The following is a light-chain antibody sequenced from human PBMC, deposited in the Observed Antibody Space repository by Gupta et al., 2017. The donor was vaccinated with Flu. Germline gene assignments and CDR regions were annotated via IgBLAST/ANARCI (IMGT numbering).Light chain of an antibody. J-gene: IGKJ1*01. Sequence: ERATLSCRASQSVSSNLAWYQQKPGQAPRLLIHGASTRATGIPARSSGSGSETEFTLTISSLQSEDFAVYYCQQYNIWPPWTFGQGTKVEIK. V-gene: IGKV3-15*01. CDR3: QQYNIWPPWT. CDR1: QSVSSN. CDR2: GAS.